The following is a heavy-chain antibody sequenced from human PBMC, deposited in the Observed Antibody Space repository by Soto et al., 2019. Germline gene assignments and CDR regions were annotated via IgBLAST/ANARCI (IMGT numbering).Heavy chain of an antibody. J-gene: IGHJ6*02. CDR2: IRSYGSDT. Sequence: EVQLVESGGGLVLPGGSLRLSCAASGFTFSRYWMHWVRQAPGKGLVWVSRIRSYGSDTHYADSVKGRFTISRDNAKNTLYLQMNSLRADDTAVYYCASNYAYAEGYYWYGIDVWGQGTTVTVSS. CDR1: GFTFSRYW. CDR3: ASNYAYAEGYYWYGIDV. D-gene: IGHD3-16*01. V-gene: IGHV3-74*01.